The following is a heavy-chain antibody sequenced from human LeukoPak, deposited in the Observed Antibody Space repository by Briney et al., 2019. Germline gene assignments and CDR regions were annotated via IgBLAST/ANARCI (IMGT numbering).Heavy chain of an antibody. CDR1: GYTFTGYY. J-gene: IGHJ4*02. D-gene: IGHD4-17*01. V-gene: IGHV1-2*02. CDR3: ARVTVTYAFGDFDY. Sequence: GASVKVSCKASGYTFTGYYMHWVRQAPGQGLEWMGWINPNSGGTNYAQKFQGRVAMTRDTSISTAYMELSRLGSDDTAVYYCARVTVTYAFGDFDYWGQGTLVTVSS. CDR2: INPNSGGT.